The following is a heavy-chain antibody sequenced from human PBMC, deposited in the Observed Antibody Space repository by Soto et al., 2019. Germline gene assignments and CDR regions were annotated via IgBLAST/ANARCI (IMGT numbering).Heavy chain of an antibody. J-gene: IGHJ5*02. D-gene: IGHD5-12*01. Sequence: QVQLQESGPGLVKPSQTLSLTCTVSGGSISSGGYYWSWIRQHPGKGLEWIGYIYYSGSTYYNPFLKRRVTISVDTSMNQFSLKLSSVTAAATAVYYCAREEGGGYDHRWFDPWGQGTLVTVSS. CDR1: GGSISSGGYY. CDR2: IYYSGST. CDR3: AREEGGGYDHRWFDP. V-gene: IGHV4-31*03.